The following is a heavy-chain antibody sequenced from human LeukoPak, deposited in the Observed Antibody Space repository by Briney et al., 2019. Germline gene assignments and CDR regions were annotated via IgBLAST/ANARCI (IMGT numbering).Heavy chain of an antibody. Sequence: GGSLRLSCAASGFTFSSYGMHWVRQAPGKGLEWVALISYDGSNKYFADSVKGRFTISRDNSKNTLYLQMHSLRAEDTAVYYCAKDNVAAAGRYFDYWGQGSLVTVSS. CDR1: GFTFSSYG. V-gene: IGHV3-30*18. CDR2: ISYDGSNK. CDR3: AKDNVAAAGRYFDY. D-gene: IGHD6-13*01. J-gene: IGHJ4*02.